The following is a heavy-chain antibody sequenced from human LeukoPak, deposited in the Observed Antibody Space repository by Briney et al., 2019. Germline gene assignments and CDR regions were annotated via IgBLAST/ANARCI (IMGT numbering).Heavy chain of an antibody. Sequence: PGGSLRLSCAASGFTFSSYAMSWVRQAPGKGLEWVSAISGSGGSTYYAGSVKGRFTISRDNSKNTLYLQMNSLRAEDTAVYYCAKDAYYYDSSGYSDYWGQGTLVTVSS. D-gene: IGHD3-22*01. V-gene: IGHV3-23*01. CDR2: ISGSGGST. CDR3: AKDAYYYDSSGYSDY. J-gene: IGHJ4*02. CDR1: GFTFSSYA.